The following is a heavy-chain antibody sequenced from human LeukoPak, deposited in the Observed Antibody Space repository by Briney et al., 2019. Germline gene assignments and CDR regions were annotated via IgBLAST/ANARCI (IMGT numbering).Heavy chain of an antibody. CDR1: GFTFSDAW. J-gene: IGHJ4*02. CDR2: IKMETEGGAT. CDR3: TTPYS. Sequence: GGSLRLSCAASGFTFSDAWMSWVRQAPGKGLEWVGRIKMETEGGATDYAAPVEGRFIILRDDSKNTLYLQMNNLRTEDTGTYYCTTPYSWGQGTLVTVSS. V-gene: IGHV3-15*01.